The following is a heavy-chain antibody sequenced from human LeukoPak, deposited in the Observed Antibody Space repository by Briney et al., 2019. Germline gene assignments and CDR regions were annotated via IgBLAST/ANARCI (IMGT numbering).Heavy chain of an antibody. CDR2: IGWNSGSI. D-gene: IGHD1-26*01. CDR3: AKVTGDIVGATTEFDY. J-gene: IGHJ4*02. CDR1: GFTYANYA. V-gene: IGHV3-9*01. Sequence: GGSLRLSCAASGFTYANYAMHWVRQAPGKGPEWVSGIGWNSGSIDYADSVRGRFTISRDNAKKSLYLQMNSLRVEDTAWYYCAKVTGDIVGATTEFDYWGQGTLVTVSS.